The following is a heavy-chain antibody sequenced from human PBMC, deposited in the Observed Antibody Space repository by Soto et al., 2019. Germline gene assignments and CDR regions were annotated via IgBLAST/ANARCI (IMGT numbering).Heavy chain of an antibody. Sequence: PSATLSLTCTVSGGSISNSNYYWGWIRQPPGKGLEWIASIYYSVSTYYNPSLQSRVTISVDTSKNQFSLKLSSVTAADTAVYYCARLYGSSLFDYWGQGTLVTVSS. CDR2: IYYSVST. D-gene: IGHD6-6*01. CDR1: GGSISNSNYY. V-gene: IGHV4-39*01. J-gene: IGHJ4*02. CDR3: ARLYGSSLFDY.